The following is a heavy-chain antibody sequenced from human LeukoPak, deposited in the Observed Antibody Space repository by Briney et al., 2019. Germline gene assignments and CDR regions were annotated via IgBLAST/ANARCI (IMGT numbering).Heavy chain of an antibody. CDR3: AGYSSGWFGAFDI. J-gene: IGHJ3*02. D-gene: IGHD6-19*01. CDR2: IYTSGST. V-gene: IGHV4-61*02. Sequence: PSETLSLTCTVSGGSISSGSYYWSWIRQPAGKGLEWIGRIYTSGSTNYNPSLKSRVTISVDTSKNQFSLKLSSVTAADTAVYYCAGYSSGWFGAFDIWGQGTMVTVSS. CDR1: GGSISSGSYY.